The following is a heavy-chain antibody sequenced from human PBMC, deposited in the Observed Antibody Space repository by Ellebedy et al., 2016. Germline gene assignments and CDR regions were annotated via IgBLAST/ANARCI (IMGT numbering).Heavy chain of an antibody. CDR3: AKVGLGVMFSYGDYVAGYFDY. J-gene: IGHJ4*02. Sequence: GESLKISXAASGFTFSSYAMSWVRQAPGKGLKWVSAISGSGVSTYYADSVKGRFTISRDNSKNTLYLQMNSLRAEDTAVYYCAKVGLGVMFSYGDYVAGYFDYWGQGTLVTVSS. CDR1: GFTFSSYA. CDR2: ISGSGVST. D-gene: IGHD4-17*01. V-gene: IGHV3-23*01.